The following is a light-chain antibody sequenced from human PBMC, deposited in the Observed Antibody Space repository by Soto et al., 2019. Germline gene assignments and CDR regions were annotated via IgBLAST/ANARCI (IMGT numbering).Light chain of an antibody. CDR3: QSYDSSLSGWV. Sequence: QAVVTQPPSVSGAPGQRVTIYCTGSSSNIGAGYDVHWYQQLPGTAPKLLISGNSNRPSGVPDRFSGSKSGTSASLAITGLQAEDDAYYYCQSYDSSLSGWVFGGGTKLTVL. J-gene: IGLJ3*02. V-gene: IGLV1-40*01. CDR2: GNS. CDR1: SSNIGAGYD.